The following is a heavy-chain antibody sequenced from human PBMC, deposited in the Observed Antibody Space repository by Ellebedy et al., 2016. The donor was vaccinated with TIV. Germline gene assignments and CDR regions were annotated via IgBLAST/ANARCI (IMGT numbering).Heavy chain of an antibody. CDR1: GGTFSNYG. J-gene: IGHJ4*02. D-gene: IGHD6-6*01. CDR2: IIPIVGTA. Sequence: ASVKVSCKASGGTFSNYGIGWVRQAPGQGLEWMGGIIPIVGTANYAQKFQGRVSIIADESTSTAHMELSSLRSEDTAVYFCALHRRTRFSSSWYYFDYWGQGTLVTVSS. V-gene: IGHV1-69*13. CDR3: ALHRRTRFSSSWYYFDY.